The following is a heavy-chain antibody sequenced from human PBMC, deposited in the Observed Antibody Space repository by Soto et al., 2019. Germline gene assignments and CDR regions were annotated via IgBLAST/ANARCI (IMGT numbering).Heavy chain of an antibody. V-gene: IGHV2-5*02. Sequence: QITLKESGPTLVKPTQTLTLTCTFSGFSLSSSGMCVGWIRQPPGKALEWLALIYWDDDKHYSPSLKSRLTITRDTSKNQVVLTMTDMHPVDTATYYCAHKEPLTGTTRHWGQGTLVTVSS. CDR1: GFSLSSSGMC. CDR3: AHKEPLTGTTRH. CDR2: IYWDDDK. J-gene: IGHJ1*01. D-gene: IGHD1-20*01.